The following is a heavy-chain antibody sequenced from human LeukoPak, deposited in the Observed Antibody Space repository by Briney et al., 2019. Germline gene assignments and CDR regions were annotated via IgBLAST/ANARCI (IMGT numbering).Heavy chain of an antibody. Sequence: GASVKVSCKASGYTFTSYYMHWVRQAPGQGLEWMGIINPSGGSTSYAQKFQGRVTMTRDMSTSTVYMELSSLRSEDTAVYYCARDLRWPTRGDWFDPWGQGTLVTVSS. CDR3: ARDLRWPTRGDWFDP. J-gene: IGHJ5*02. CDR2: INPSGGST. CDR1: GYTFTSYY. V-gene: IGHV1-46*01. D-gene: IGHD5-24*01.